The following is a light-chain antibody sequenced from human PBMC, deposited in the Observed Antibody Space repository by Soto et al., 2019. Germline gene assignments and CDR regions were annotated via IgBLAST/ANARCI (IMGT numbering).Light chain of an antibody. J-gene: IGLJ1*01. CDR1: SSDVGGYNY. V-gene: IGLV2-14*01. CDR2: AVS. Sequence: QAALTQPAALSGSPGQSIAIACTGTSSDVGGYNYVSLDQHHPGKAPKLMIYAVSNRPSGVSDRFSGSKSGSTASLTISGLQAEDEADYYCTAYTSSNTYVFGTGTKVTVL. CDR3: TAYTSSNTYV.